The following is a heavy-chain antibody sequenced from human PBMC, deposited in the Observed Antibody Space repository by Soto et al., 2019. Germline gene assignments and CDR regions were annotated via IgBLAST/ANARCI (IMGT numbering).Heavy chain of an antibody. CDR1: GFTFTSSA. CDR2: IVVGSGKT. V-gene: IGHV1-58*02. CDR3: AATTERYYYYYGMAV. J-gene: IGHJ6*02. Sequence: ASVKVSCKASGFTFTSSAMQWVRQARGQRLEWIGWIVVGSGKTNYAQKFQERVTITRDMSTSTAYMELSSLRSEDTAVYYCAATTERYYYYYGMAVWGQGTTVTVSS. D-gene: IGHD4-17*01.